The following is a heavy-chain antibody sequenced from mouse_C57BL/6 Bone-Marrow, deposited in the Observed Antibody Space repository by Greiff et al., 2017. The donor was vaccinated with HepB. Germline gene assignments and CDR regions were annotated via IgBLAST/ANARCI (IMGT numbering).Heavy chain of an antibody. CDR2: INSDGGST. Sequence: EVKLMESGGGLVQPGESLKLSCESNEYEFPSHDMSWVRKTPEKRLELVAAINSDGGSTYYPDTMERRFIISRDNTKKTLYLQMSSLRSEDTALYYCARQGTTVVAEGWFAYWGQGTLVTVSA. J-gene: IGHJ3*01. V-gene: IGHV5-2*01. CDR1: EYEFPSHD. CDR3: ARQGTTVVAEGWFAY. D-gene: IGHD1-1*01.